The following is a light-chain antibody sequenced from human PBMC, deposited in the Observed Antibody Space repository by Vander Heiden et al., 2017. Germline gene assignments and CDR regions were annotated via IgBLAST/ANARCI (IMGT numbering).Light chain of an antibody. CDR2: EVS. CDR1: SSDVGGYNY. Sequence: QSALTQPASVSGSPGQSIPISCTGTSSDVGGYNYVSWYQQHPGKAPKLMIYEVSNRPSGVSNRFSGSKSGNTASLTISGLQAEDEADYYCSSYTSSSPFVFGGGTKLTVL. CDR3: SSYTSSSPFV. V-gene: IGLV2-14*01. J-gene: IGLJ3*02.